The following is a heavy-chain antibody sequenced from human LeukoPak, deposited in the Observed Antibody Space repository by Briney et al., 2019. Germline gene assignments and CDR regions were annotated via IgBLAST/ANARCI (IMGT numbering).Heavy chain of an antibody. J-gene: IGHJ4*02. D-gene: IGHD1-26*01. CDR1: GGSINNYY. Sequence: SEALSLTCTVSGGSINNYYWSWIRQPPGKGLEWIGYIYSSGSTSYNPSLKSRVTISVDTSKNQFSLKLSSVTAADTAVYYCARHKGGRYSGSYLDYWGQATLVTVSS. CDR3: ARHKGGRYSGSYLDY. CDR2: IYSSGST. V-gene: IGHV4-4*09.